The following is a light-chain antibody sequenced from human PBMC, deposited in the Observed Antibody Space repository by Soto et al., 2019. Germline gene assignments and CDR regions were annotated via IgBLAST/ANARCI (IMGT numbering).Light chain of an antibody. J-gene: IGKJ2*01. V-gene: IGKV1-5*01. CDR2: GAS. CDR3: QQYDSYPVT. CDR1: QSISSW. Sequence: DIQMTQSPSTLSGSVGDRVTITCRASQSISSWLAWYQQKPGKAPKFLIYGASSLESGVPSRFSGRGSGTEFTLTISSLQPDDFATYYCQQYDSYPVTFGQGTRVEIK.